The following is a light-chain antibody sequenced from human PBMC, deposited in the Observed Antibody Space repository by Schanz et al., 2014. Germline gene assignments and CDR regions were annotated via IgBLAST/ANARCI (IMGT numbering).Light chain of an antibody. CDR1: SSDVGGYNY. V-gene: IGLV2-8*01. CDR3: SSYAGSNFCV. Sequence: QSALTQPPSASGSPGQSVTISCTGSSSDVGGYNYVSWYQLHPGKAPKLMIYEVSKRPSGVPDRFSGSKSGNTASLTVSGLQTEDEADYYCSSYAGSNFCVFGGGTKLTVL. J-gene: IGLJ3*02. CDR2: EVS.